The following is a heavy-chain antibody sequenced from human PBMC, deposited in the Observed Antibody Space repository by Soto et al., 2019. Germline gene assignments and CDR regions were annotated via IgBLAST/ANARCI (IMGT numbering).Heavy chain of an antibody. CDR3: ASRDPGTSVDY. D-gene: IGHD1-7*01. J-gene: IGHJ4*02. CDR1: GGSFTSNNW. Sequence: PSETLSLTCAVSGGSFTSNNWWTWVRQPPGQGLEWIGEIYRTGSTNYSPSLTSRVTISLDKSENQFSLKVTSLTAADTAVYYCASRDPGTSVDYWGQGTLVTVSS. CDR2: IYRTGST. V-gene: IGHV4-4*02.